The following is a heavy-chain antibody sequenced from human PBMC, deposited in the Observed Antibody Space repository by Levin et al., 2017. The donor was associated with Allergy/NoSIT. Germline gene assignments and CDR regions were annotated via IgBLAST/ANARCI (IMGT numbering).Heavy chain of an antibody. V-gene: IGHV4-34*01. CDR1: GGSFSGYY. CDR2: INHSGST. J-gene: IGHJ5*02. CDR3: ARALPRITIFGVVPNWFDP. Sequence: SGGSLRLSCAVYGGSFSGYYWSWIRQPPGKGLEWIGEINHSGSTNYNPSLKSRVTISVDTSKNQFSLKLSSVTAADTAVYYCARALPRITIFGVVPNWFDPWGQGTLVTVSS. D-gene: IGHD3-3*01.